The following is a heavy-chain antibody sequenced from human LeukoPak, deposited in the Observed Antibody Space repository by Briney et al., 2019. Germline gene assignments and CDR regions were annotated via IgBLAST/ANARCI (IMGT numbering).Heavy chain of an antibody. V-gene: IGHV4-30-4*07. J-gene: IGHJ4*02. CDR3: ARTSSSWYWSFDY. Sequence: SETLSLTCAVSGGSISSGGYSWSWIRQPPGKGLEWIGYIYYSGSTYYNPSLKSRVTISVDTSKNQFSLKLSSVTAADTAVYYCARTSSSWYWSFDYWGQGTLVTVSS. CDR2: IYYSGST. CDR1: GGSISSGGYS. D-gene: IGHD6-13*01.